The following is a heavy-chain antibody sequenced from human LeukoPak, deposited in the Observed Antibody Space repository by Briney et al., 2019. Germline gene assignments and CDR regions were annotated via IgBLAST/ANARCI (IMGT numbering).Heavy chain of an antibody. D-gene: IGHD3-16*01. Sequence: PGGSLRLSCVASGFTFSSYSMNWVRQAPGKGLEWLSYISSSFSAADSVKGRFTIFRDNAKRTLYLQMNSLRAEDTAVYYCARDGGRFFDYWGQGTLVTVSS. CDR1: GFTFSSYS. CDR2: ISSSFSA. J-gene: IGHJ4*02. CDR3: ARDGGRFFDY. V-gene: IGHV3-48*01.